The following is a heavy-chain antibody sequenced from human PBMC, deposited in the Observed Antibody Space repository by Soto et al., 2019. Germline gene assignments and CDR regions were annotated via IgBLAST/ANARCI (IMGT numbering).Heavy chain of an antibody. V-gene: IGHV1-2*04. CDR3: AREKHPLAARPRWHYFDY. D-gene: IGHD6-6*01. J-gene: IGHJ4*02. Sequence: GASVKVSCKASGYTFTGYYMHWVRQAPGQGLEWMGWINPNSGGTNYAQKFQGWVTMTRDTSISTAYMELSRLRSDDTAVYYCAREKHPLAARPRWHYFDYWGQGTLVTVSS. CDR1: GYTFTGYY. CDR2: INPNSGGT.